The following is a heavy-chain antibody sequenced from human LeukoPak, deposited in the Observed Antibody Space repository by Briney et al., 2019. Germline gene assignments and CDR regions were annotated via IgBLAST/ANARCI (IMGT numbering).Heavy chain of an antibody. J-gene: IGHJ4*02. Sequence: SETLSLTCTVSGGSISSSSYYWGWIRQPPGKGLEWIGSIYYSGSTYYNPSFKSRVTISVDTSKNQFSLDLRSMTAADTAVYYCARHLSSSWNFDYWGRGTLVTVSS. D-gene: IGHD6-13*01. CDR2: IYYSGST. V-gene: IGHV4-39*01. CDR1: GGSISSSSYY. CDR3: ARHLSSSWNFDY.